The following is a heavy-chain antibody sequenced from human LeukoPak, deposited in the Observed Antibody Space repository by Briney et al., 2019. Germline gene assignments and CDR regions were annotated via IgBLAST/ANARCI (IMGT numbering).Heavy chain of an antibody. CDR3: AKASSSSTLGAFDY. CDR2: ISGSGGST. V-gene: IGHV3-23*01. D-gene: IGHD2-2*01. CDR1: GFTFSSYA. Sequence: GGYLRLSCAASGFTFSSYAMSWVRQAPGKGLEWVSAISGSGGSTYYADSVKGRFTISRDNSKNTLYLQMNSLRAEDTAVYYCAKASSSSTLGAFDYWGQGTLVTVSS. J-gene: IGHJ4*02.